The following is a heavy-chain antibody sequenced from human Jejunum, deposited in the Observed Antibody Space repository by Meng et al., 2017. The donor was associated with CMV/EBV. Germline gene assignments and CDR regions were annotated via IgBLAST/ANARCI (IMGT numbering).Heavy chain of an antibody. CDR1: GLRFDDFA. CDR3: VKGVDGYNFWYFDL. V-gene: IGHV3-9*01. J-gene: IGHJ2*01. Sequence: GLRFDDFAMHWVRQRPGKGLEWVSSISWNTNAIDYANSVRGRFTISRDNAKNSLFLQMNSLRSEDTAQYFCVKGVDGYNFWYFDLWGRGTLVTVSS. D-gene: IGHD5-24*01. CDR2: ISWNTNAI.